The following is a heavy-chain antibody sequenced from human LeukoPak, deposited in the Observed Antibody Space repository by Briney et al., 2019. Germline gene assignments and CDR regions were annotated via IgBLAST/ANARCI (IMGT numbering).Heavy chain of an antibody. CDR2: INTDGSST. V-gene: IGHV3-74*01. CDR3: AKDRAGYTSNYYFFDY. Sequence: GGSLRLSCAASGFTFSSYWMHWVRQAPGKGLVWVSRINTDGSSTSYADSVKGRFTISRDNSKNTLYLQMNSLRAEDTAVYYCAKDRAGYTSNYYFFDYWGQGTLVTVSS. J-gene: IGHJ4*02. CDR1: GFTFSSYW. D-gene: IGHD6-13*01.